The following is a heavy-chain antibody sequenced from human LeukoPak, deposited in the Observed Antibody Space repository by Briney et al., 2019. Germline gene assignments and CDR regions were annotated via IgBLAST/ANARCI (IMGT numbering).Heavy chain of an antibody. CDR1: GYTFTGYY. D-gene: IGHD3-16*02. CDR3: ARVGGDYDYVWGSYRDPYYFDY. Sequence: ASVKVSCKASGYTFTGYYMHWVRQATGQGLEWMGWMNPNSGNTGCAQKFQGRVTMTRNTSISTAYMELSSLRSEDTAVYYCARVGGDYDYVWGSYRDPYYFDYWGQGTLVTVSS. J-gene: IGHJ4*02. V-gene: IGHV1-8*02. CDR2: MNPNSGNT.